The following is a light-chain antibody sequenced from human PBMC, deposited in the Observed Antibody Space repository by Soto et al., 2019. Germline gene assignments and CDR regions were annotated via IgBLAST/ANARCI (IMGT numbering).Light chain of an antibody. V-gene: IGKV3-11*01. Sequence: EIVLTQSPATLSLSPGERATLSCRASQSASGYLAWYQQKPGQAPRLLIYDVSNRATGIPARFSGSGSVTDFTLTISSLEPEDVAVYYCQQRKDWPPLTFGGGTMVEIK. CDR3: QQRKDWPPLT. CDR1: QSASGY. J-gene: IGKJ4*01. CDR2: DVS.